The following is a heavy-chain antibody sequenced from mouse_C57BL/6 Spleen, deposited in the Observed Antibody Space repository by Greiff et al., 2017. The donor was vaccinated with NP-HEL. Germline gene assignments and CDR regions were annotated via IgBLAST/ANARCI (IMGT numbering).Heavy chain of an antibody. Sequence: DVLLVESGGGLVQPGGSLKLSCAASGFTFTDYGMHWVRQTPEKGLEWVAYISSVSSTTYYADTVKGRFTISRDTAQNTLFLQLTSLRSEDTAMYYCAGKGRYGSSHYWYFDVWGTGTTVTVSS. J-gene: IGHJ1*03. CDR2: ISSVSSTT. CDR3: AGKGRYGSSHYWYFDV. D-gene: IGHD1-1*01. CDR1: GFTFTDYG. V-gene: IGHV5-17*01.